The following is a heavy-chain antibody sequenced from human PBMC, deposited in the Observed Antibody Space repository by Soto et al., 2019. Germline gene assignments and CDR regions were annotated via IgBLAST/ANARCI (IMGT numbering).Heavy chain of an antibody. J-gene: IGHJ4*02. Sequence: GRSLRLSCAASGFTFSSYAMSWVRQAPGKGLEWVSAISGSGGSTYYADSVKGRFTISRDNSKNTLYLQMNSLRAEDTAVYYCATRGLRFLEWLFDSFDYWGQGTLVTVSS. CDR1: GFTFSSYA. CDR2: ISGSGGST. CDR3: ATRGLRFLEWLFDSFDY. V-gene: IGHV3-23*01. D-gene: IGHD3-3*01.